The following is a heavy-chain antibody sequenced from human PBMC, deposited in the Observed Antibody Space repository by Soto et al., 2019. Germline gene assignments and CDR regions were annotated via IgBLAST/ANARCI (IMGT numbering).Heavy chain of an antibody. CDR3: AKVNPVGATWSYFDY. Sequence: PGGSLRLSCAASGFTFSSYGMHWVRQAPGKGLEWVAVISYDGSNKYYADSVKGRFTISRDNSKNTLYLQMNSLRAEDTAVYYCAKVNPVGATWSYFDYWGQGTLVTVSS. CDR1: GFTFSSYG. V-gene: IGHV3-30*18. CDR2: ISYDGSNK. D-gene: IGHD1-26*01. J-gene: IGHJ4*02.